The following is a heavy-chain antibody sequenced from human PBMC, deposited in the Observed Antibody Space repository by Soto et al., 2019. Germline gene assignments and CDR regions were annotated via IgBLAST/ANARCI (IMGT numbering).Heavy chain of an antibody. J-gene: IGHJ6*02. V-gene: IGHV1-69*13. D-gene: IGHD6-13*01. Sequence: GASVKVSCKASGGTFSSYAISWVRQAPGQGLEWMGGIIPIFGTANYAQKFQGRVTITADESTSTAYMELSSLRSEDTAVYYCARVWQGSNRPVYYGMDVWGQGTTVTVSS. CDR1: GGTFSSYA. CDR3: ARVWQGSNRPVYYGMDV. CDR2: IIPIFGTA.